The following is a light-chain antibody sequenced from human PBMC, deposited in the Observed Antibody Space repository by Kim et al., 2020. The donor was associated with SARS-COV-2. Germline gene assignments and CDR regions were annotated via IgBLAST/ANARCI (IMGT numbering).Light chain of an antibody. Sequence: SGSPGQTASITCSGDKLGDKYACWYQQKPGQSPVLVIYQDSKRPSGIHERFSGSNSGNTATLTISGTQAMDEADYYCQAWDSSFVVFGGGTQLTVL. CDR1: KLGDKY. J-gene: IGLJ2*01. CDR2: QDS. CDR3: QAWDSSFVV. V-gene: IGLV3-1*01.